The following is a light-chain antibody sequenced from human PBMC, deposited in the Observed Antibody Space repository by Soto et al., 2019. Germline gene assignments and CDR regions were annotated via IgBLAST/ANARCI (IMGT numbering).Light chain of an antibody. CDR1: QSIDSY. CDR2: AAS. Sequence: DIQMTQSPSSLSASVGDRVTITCRASQSIDSYLNWYQQKPGKAPKLLIYAASSLHSGVPSRFSGSGSGTDFTLSISSLQPEDFATYYCQQSYNTPPITFGQGTRLEIK. J-gene: IGKJ5*01. V-gene: IGKV1-39*01. CDR3: QQSYNTPPIT.